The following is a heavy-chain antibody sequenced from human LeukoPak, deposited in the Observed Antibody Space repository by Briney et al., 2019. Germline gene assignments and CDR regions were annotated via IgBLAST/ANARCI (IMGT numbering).Heavy chain of an antibody. CDR2: ISAYNGNA. V-gene: IGHV1-18*04. J-gene: IGHJ3*02. CDR1: GYTFTSYG. D-gene: IGHD3-9*01. Sequence: ASVKLSCTASGYTFTSYGISWVRQAPGQGLEWMGLISAYNGNANYAQKLQGRDTMTTDTSTSTAYMELRSLRSDDTAVYYCARGPLYYDILAGYYTEGGAFDIWGQGTMVTVSS. CDR3: ARGPLYYDILAGYYTEGGAFDI.